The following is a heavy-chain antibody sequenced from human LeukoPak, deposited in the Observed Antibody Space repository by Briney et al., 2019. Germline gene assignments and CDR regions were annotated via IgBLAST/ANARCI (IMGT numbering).Heavy chain of an antibody. CDR1: GFTFSGYG. CDR3: AKSHYYGSGSIDY. J-gene: IGHJ4*02. V-gene: IGHV3-33*06. Sequence: GGSLRLSCAASGFTFSGYGMHWVRQAPGKGLEWVAVIWYDGSNKYYADSVKGRFTISRDNSKNALYLQVNSLRADDAALYYCAKSHYYGSGSIDYWGQGTLVTVSS. D-gene: IGHD3-10*01. CDR2: IWYDGSNK.